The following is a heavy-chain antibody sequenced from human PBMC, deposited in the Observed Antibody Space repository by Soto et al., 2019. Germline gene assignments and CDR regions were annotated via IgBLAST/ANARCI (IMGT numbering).Heavy chain of an antibody. D-gene: IGHD5-18*01. CDR1: GFTFSSYG. CDR2: IWYDGSNK. V-gene: IGHV3-33*01. CDR3: ARDLDGGLYSYGYYYYYGMDV. J-gene: IGHJ6*02. Sequence: GGSLRLSCAASGFTFSSYGMHWVRQAPGKGLEWVAVIWYDGSNKYYADSVKGRFTISRDNSKNTLYLQMNSLRAEDTAVYYCARDLDGGLYSYGYYYYYGMDVWGQGTTVTVSS.